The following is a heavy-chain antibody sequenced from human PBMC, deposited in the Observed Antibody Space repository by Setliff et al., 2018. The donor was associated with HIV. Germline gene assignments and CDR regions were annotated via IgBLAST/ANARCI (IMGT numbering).Heavy chain of an antibody. CDR2: ISAYNGNT. J-gene: IGHJ5*02. D-gene: IGHD6-19*01. CDR3: ARDFVEGIAVTDWFDP. CDR1: GYTFTIYD. V-gene: IGHV1-18*01. Sequence: ASVKVSCKASGYTFTIYDITWVRQAPGQGLEWMGWISAYNGNTNYAQKLQGRVTMTTDTSTSTAYMELRSLRSDDTAVYYCARDFVEGIAVTDWFDPWGQGTLVTVSS.